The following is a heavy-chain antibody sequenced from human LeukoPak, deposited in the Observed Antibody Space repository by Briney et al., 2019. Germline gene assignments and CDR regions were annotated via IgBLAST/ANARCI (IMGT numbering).Heavy chain of an antibody. V-gene: IGHV4-59*01. CDR3: ARVKYYDFWSGYWFDP. CDR1: GGSISSYY. J-gene: IGHJ5*02. CDR2: MYYSGSI. Sequence: SETLSLTCTVSGGSISSYYWSWIRQPLGKGLEWIGYMYYSGSINYNPSLKSRVTLSVDTSKNQFPLKLSSVTAADTAVYYCARVKYYDFWSGYWFDPWGQGTLVTVSS. D-gene: IGHD3-3*01.